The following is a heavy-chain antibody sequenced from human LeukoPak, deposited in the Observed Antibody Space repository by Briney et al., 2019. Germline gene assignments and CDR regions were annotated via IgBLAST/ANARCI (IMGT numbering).Heavy chain of an antibody. CDR2: ISSSSNYI. J-gene: IGHJ6*04. Sequence: GGSLRLSCAASGFTFRSYGMHWVRQAPGKGLEWVSSISSSSNYIYYADSMKGRFTISRDNAKNSLYLQMNSLRAEDTAVYYCAELGITMIGGVWGKGTTVTISS. CDR1: GFTFRSYG. CDR3: AELGITMIGGV. V-gene: IGHV3-21*01. D-gene: IGHD3-10*02.